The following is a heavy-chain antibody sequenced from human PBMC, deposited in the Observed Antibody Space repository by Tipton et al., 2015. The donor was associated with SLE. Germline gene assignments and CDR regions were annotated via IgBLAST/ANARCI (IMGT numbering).Heavy chain of an antibody. CDR2: IYHSGST. D-gene: IGHD2-2*01. V-gene: IGHV4-4*02. J-gene: IGHJ5*02. CDR3: ASEGPARNNRFDP. Sequence: TLSLTCAVSGGSISSGNWWIWVRQPPGKGLEWIGEIYHSGSTNYNPSLKSRLTISVDKSKNHFSLNLSSVTAADTAVYYCASEGPARNNRFDPWGQGTLVTVSS. CDR1: GGSISSGNW.